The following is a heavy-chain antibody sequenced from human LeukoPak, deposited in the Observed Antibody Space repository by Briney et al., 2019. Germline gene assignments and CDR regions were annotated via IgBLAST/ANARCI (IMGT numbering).Heavy chain of an antibody. Sequence: SETLSLTCTVSGGSISSSSYYWGWIRQPPGKGLEWIGSIYYSGSTYYNPSLKSRVTISVDTSKNQFSLKLSSVTAADTAVYYCARQGGYSGYDYSSFDYWGQGTLVTVSS. V-gene: IGHV4-39*01. CDR3: ARQGGYSGYDYSSFDY. D-gene: IGHD5-12*01. J-gene: IGHJ4*02. CDR2: IYYSGST. CDR1: GGSISSSSYY.